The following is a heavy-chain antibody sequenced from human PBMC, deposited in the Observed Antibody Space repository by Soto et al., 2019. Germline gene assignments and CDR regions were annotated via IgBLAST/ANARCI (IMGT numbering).Heavy chain of an antibody. Sequence: SETLSLTCTVSGGSISSSSYYWGWIRQPPGKGLEWIGSIYYSGSTYYNPSLKSRVTISVDTSKNQFSLKLSSVTAADTAVYYCARGPPYCGGDCYDYWGQGTLVTVSS. D-gene: IGHD2-21*01. CDR1: GGSISSSSYY. J-gene: IGHJ4*02. CDR3: ARGPPYCGGDCYDY. V-gene: IGHV4-39*07. CDR2: IYYSGST.